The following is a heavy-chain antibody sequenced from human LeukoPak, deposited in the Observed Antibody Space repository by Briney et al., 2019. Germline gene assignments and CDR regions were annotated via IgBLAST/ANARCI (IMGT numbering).Heavy chain of an antibody. V-gene: IGHV4-34*01. J-gene: IGHJ4*02. D-gene: IGHD4-23*01. Sequence: SETLSLTCAVYGGSFSGCYWSWLRQPPGKGLEWIGEINHSGSTNYNPSLKSRVTISVDTSKNQFSLKLSSVTPAETALYSWARGPPPQYRNSGRLSRNRGFDYWGQGTLVTVSS. CDR3: ARGPPPQYRNSGRLSRNRGFDY. CDR1: GGSFSGCY. CDR2: INHSGST.